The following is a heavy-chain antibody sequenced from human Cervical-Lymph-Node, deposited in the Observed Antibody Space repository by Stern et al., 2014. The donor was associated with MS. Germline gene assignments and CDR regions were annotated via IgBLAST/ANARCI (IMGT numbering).Heavy chain of an antibody. CDR2: ISYDGSHE. V-gene: IGHV3-30*18. J-gene: IGHJ6*02. CDR1: GFTFSSHG. D-gene: IGHD5-24*01. Sequence: VQLVESGGGVVQPGRSLRLSCGASGFTFSSHGMHWVRQAPVKGLEWVGNISYDGSHEQYADSVKGRFTFSRDNSENTLYLQMNRLRVDDTGVYYCAKDRHNNYFHGMDVWGQGTTVTVSS. CDR3: AKDRHNNYFHGMDV.